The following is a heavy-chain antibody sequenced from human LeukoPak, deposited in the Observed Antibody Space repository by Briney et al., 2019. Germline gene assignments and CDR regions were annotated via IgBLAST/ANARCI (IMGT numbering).Heavy chain of an antibody. D-gene: IGHD6-25*01. Sequence: PSETLSLTCTVSGYSISSGYYWGWSRPPPGKGLEGSGSGHHSGSTYYKSSLKRRVTISLDTSKNHFSRKLRSVTAADTAVYYCASGSPAADYWGQGTLVTVSS. V-gene: IGHV4-38-2*02. CDR2: GHHSGST. CDR3: ASGSPAADY. J-gene: IGHJ4*02. CDR1: GYSISSGYY.